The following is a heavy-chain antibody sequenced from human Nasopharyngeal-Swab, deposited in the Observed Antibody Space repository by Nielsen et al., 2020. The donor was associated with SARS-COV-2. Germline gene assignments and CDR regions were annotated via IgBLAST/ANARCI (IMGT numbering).Heavy chain of an antibody. CDR2: IYYSGST. Sequence: GSLRLSCTVSGGSISSYYWSWIRQPPGKGLEWIGYIYYSGSTNYNPSLKSRVTISVDTSKNQFSLKLSSVTDADTAVYYCARSKAAHNWFDPWGQGTLVTVSS. J-gene: IGHJ5*02. CDR3: ARSKAAHNWFDP. V-gene: IGHV4-59*01. D-gene: IGHD6-6*01. CDR1: GGSISSYY.